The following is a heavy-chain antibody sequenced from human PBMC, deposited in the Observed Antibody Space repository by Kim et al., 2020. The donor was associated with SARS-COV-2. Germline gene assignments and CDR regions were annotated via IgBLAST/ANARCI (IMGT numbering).Heavy chain of an antibody. D-gene: IGHD3-9*01. Sequence: GGSLRLSCAASGFTFSSYAMHWVRQAPGKGLEWVAVISYDGSNKYYADSVKGRFTISRDNSKNTLYLQMNSLRAEDTAVYYCARDSYDILTGFSALNWFDPWGQGTLVTVSS. CDR3: ARDSYDILTGFSALNWFDP. V-gene: IGHV3-30*04. CDR1: GFTFSSYA. CDR2: ISYDGSNK. J-gene: IGHJ5*02.